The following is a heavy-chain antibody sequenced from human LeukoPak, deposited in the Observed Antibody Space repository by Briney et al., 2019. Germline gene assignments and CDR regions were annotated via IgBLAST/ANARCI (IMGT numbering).Heavy chain of an antibody. J-gene: IGHJ3*02. CDR2: ISSSSSTI. D-gene: IGHD3-10*01. CDR1: GFTFSNYE. V-gene: IGHV3-48*01. Sequence: GGSLRLSCAASGFTFSNYEMNWVRQAPGKGLEWVSYISSSSSTIYYADSVKGRFTISRDNAKNSLYLQMNSLRAEDTAVYYCATHELKDAFDIWGQGTLVTVSS. CDR3: ATHELKDAFDI.